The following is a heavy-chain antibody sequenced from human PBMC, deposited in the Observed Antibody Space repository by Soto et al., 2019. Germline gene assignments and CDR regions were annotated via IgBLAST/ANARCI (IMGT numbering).Heavy chain of an antibody. V-gene: IGHV4-39*01. CDR2: INHSGNT. D-gene: IGHD6-13*01. Sequence: SETLSLTSTVSGGSISSSNFFWGWIRQPPGKGLEWIGSINHSGNTYYNPSLKSRVTISVDTSKNQFSLKLSSVAAADTAVYYCARQGAAAGFYYYGMDVWGPGTTVTVSS. J-gene: IGHJ6*02. CDR1: GGSISSSNFF. CDR3: ARQGAAAGFYYYGMDV.